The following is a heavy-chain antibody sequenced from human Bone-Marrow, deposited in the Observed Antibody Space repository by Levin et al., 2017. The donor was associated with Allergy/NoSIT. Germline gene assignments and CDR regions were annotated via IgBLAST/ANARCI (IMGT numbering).Heavy chain of an antibody. CDR3: ARGQSAVYHYYGMDV. Sequence: TGGSLRLSCAASGFIFSSHGMHWVRQVPGKGPEGVAVIGYDGTTKYYADSVEGRFTISRDNSKNTVYREMNSRRGEDTAVYHWARGQSAVYHYYGMDVWGQGTTVTVSS. D-gene: IGHD2-8*01. V-gene: IGHV3-33*01. CDR2: IGYDGTTK. J-gene: IGHJ6*01. CDR1: GFIFSSHG.